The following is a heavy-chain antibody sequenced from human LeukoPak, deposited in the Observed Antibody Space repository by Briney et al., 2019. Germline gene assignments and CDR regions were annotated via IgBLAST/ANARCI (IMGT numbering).Heavy chain of an antibody. V-gene: IGHV3-64D*09. J-gene: IGHJ4*02. CDR3: VKSGADYGDYFGFFDY. D-gene: IGHD4-17*01. Sequence: GGSLRLSCSAYAFTFSSYAMHWVRQAPGKGLEFVSGISNNGDSTYYGDSVKGRFTISRDNSKNRLYLQMISLRAEDTAMYYGVKSGADYGDYFGFFDYWGQGTLVTVSS. CDR2: ISNNGDST. CDR1: AFTFSSYA.